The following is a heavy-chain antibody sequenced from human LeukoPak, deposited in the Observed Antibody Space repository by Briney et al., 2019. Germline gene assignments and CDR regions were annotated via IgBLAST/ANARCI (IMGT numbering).Heavy chain of an antibody. Sequence: GGSLRLSSAASGFTFSSYWMSWVRQAPGKGLEWVANIKQDGSEKYYVDSVKGRFTISRDNAKNSLYLQMNSLRAEDTAVYYCARGYKEYYYYYMDVWGKGTTVTVSS. CDR1: GFTFSSYW. J-gene: IGHJ6*03. CDR3: ARGYKEYYYYYMDV. D-gene: IGHD5-24*01. CDR2: IKQDGSEK. V-gene: IGHV3-7*01.